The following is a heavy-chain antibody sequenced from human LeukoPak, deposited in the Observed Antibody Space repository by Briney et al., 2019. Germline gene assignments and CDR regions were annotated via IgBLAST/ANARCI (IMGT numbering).Heavy chain of an antibody. CDR2: MSSSSGNI. J-gene: IGHJ4*02. D-gene: IGHD4-17*01. CDR3: ARDSAVGKSTVTTLDY. V-gene: IGHV3-48*04. CDR1: GFTFSNYA. Sequence: GGSLRLSCAASGFTFSNYAMNWVRQAPGKGLEWVSYMSSSSGNIYYTDSVKGRFTISRDNAKNSLYLQMNSLRAEDTAVYYCARDSAVGKSTVTTLDYWGQGTLVTVSS.